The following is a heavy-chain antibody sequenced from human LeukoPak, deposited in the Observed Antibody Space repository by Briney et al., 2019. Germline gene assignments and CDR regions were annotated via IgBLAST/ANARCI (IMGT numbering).Heavy chain of an antibody. Sequence: GGSLRLSCAASGFTFSSYSMNWVRQAPGKGLEWVGRIKSKTDGGTTDYAAPVKGRFTISRDDSKNTLYLQMNSLKTEDTAVYYCTTDGESIAVAGTVDYWGQGTLVTVSS. V-gene: IGHV3-15*01. D-gene: IGHD6-19*01. CDR1: GFTFSSYS. CDR2: IKSKTDGGTT. J-gene: IGHJ4*02. CDR3: TTDGESIAVAGTVDY.